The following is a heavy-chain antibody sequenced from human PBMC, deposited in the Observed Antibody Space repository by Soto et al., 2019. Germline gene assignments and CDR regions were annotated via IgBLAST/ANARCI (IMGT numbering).Heavy chain of an antibody. D-gene: IGHD2-15*01. Sequence: QVQLQESGPGLVKPSQTLSLTCTVSGGSISSGGYYWSWIRQHPGKGLEWIGYMYYSGSTYYNSSXTRRVTISVXPXNXQFXLKLSSVTAADTAVYYCARGCGSGGSCYYYYGMDVWGQGTTVTVSS. V-gene: IGHV4-31*03. CDR2: MYYSGST. CDR1: GGSISSGGYY. CDR3: ARGCGSGGSCYYYYGMDV. J-gene: IGHJ6*02.